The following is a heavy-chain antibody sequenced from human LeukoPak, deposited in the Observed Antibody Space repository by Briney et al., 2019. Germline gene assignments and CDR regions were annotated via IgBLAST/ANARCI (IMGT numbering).Heavy chain of an antibody. CDR1: GFTFSTYW. CDR2: IRGDESKT. J-gene: IGHJ4*02. V-gene: IGHV3-74*01. D-gene: IGHD2-21*02. Sequence: GGSLRLSCAPSGFTFSTYWMHWVRQAPGKGLVWVSGIRGDESKTTYAASVKGRFTISRDNAKNTLYLQMNSLRAEDTAVYYCARDTASAFDYWGQGTLVTVAS. CDR3: ARDTASAFDY.